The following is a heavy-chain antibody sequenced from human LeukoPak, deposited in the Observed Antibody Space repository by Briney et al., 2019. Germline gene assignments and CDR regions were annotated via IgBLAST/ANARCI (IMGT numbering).Heavy chain of an antibody. CDR2: INPNSGGT. Sequence: ASVKVSCKASGYTFTGYYMHWVRQAPGQGLEWMGWINPNSGGTNYAQKFQGRVTMTRDTSISTAYMELSRLRSDDTAVYYCARDFAATSGWLNFDYWGQGTLVTVSS. CDR1: GYTFTGYY. D-gene: IGHD6-19*01. J-gene: IGHJ4*02. V-gene: IGHV1-2*02. CDR3: ARDFAATSGWLNFDY.